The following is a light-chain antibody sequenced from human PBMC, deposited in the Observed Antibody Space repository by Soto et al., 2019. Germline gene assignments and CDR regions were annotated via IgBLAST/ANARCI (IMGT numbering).Light chain of an antibody. CDR1: QSITNW. Sequence: DIQMTQSPSTLSASVGDRVSITCRASQSITNWLAWYQQKPGKAPKLLIYDASTLESGVPSRFSGSGSGTEFTLTISSLQPDDFATYYCQQYGSSPRTFGQGTKVEIK. J-gene: IGKJ1*01. CDR2: DAS. V-gene: IGKV1-5*01. CDR3: QQYGSSPRT.